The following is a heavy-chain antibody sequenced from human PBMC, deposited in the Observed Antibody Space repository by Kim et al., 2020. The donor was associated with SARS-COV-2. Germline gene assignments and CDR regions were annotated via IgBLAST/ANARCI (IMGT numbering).Heavy chain of an antibody. Sequence: SETLSLTCTVSGGSTNGYYWSWIRQPPGKGLEWIGDFYGAGYSDSNPSLKSRVTISVDTSKNQFSLKLNSVTAADTAVYYCARDRIGYCSSTSCSLHFDSWGQGTLVTVSS. J-gene: IGHJ4*02. V-gene: IGHV4-59*01. CDR3: ARDRIGYCSSTSCSLHFDS. D-gene: IGHD2-2*01. CDR2: FYGAGYS. CDR1: GGSTNGYY.